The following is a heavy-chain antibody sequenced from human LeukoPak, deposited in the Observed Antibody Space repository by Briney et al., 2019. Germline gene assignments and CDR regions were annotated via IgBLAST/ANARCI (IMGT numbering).Heavy chain of an antibody. V-gene: IGHV3-30*02. J-gene: IGHJ4*02. CDR3: AEEGDLVGVTYYFDY. Sequence: GGSLRLSCAASGFTFSSYGIHWVRQAPGKGLEWVAFIRNDGSNKYYADSVKGRFTVSRDNSKNTLYLQMNSLRVEDAAVYYCAEEGDLVGVTYYFDYWGQGTLVTVSS. CDR1: GFTFSSYG. CDR2: IRNDGSNK. D-gene: IGHD1-26*01.